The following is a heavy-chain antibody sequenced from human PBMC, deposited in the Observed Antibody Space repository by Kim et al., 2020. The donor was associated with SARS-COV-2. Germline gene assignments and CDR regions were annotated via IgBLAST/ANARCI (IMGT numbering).Heavy chain of an antibody. CDR1: GGSFSGYY. Sequence: SETLSLTCAVYGGSFSGYYWSWIRQPPGKGLEWIGEINHSGSTNYNPSLKSRVTISVDTSKNQFSLKLSSVTAADTAVYYCARGLRRSNWNYLSPYYYGMDVWGQGTTVTVSS. V-gene: IGHV4-34*01. CDR3: ARGLRRSNWNYLSPYYYGMDV. D-gene: IGHD1-7*01. J-gene: IGHJ6*02. CDR2: INHSGST.